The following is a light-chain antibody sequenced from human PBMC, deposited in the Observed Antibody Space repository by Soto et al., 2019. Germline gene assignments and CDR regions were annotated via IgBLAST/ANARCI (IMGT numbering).Light chain of an antibody. CDR3: QQYGSSPRT. CDR1: RCVRISY. Sequence: EIVLTQSPGTLSLSPGERATLSCRASRCVRISYLAWYQQKPGQAPRLLIYGASRRATGIPDRFSGSGSGTDFTLTISRLEPEDFAVYYCQQYGSSPRTFGQGTKVDIK. CDR2: GAS. J-gene: IGKJ1*01. V-gene: IGKV3-20*01.